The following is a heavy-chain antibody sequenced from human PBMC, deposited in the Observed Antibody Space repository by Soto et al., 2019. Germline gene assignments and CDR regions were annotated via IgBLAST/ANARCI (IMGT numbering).Heavy chain of an antibody. Sequence: QVQLQQWGAGLLKPSETLSLTCAVYGGSFSGYYWSWIRQPPGKGLEWIGEINHSGSTNYNPSLKSRVTISVDTSKNQFSLKLSSVTAADTAVYYCARTYKRGCSSTSCSIHFDYWGQGTLVTVSS. V-gene: IGHV4-34*01. CDR2: INHSGST. CDR1: GGSFSGYY. J-gene: IGHJ4*02. CDR3: ARTYKRGCSSTSCSIHFDY. D-gene: IGHD2-2*01.